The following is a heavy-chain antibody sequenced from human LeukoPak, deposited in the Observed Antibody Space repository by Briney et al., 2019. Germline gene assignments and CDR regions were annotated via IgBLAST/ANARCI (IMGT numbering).Heavy chain of an antibody. CDR1: GGTISSYY. CDR2: IHYSGST. V-gene: IGHV4-59*08. Sequence: PSETLSLTCTVSGGTISSYYWNWIRQPPGKGLEWIGYIHYSGSTKYNPSLKSRVTISVDTSRNQFSLKLSSVTAAGTAVYYCARHDHYAFDYWGQGTLVTVSS. D-gene: IGHD4-17*01. J-gene: IGHJ4*02. CDR3: ARHDHYAFDY.